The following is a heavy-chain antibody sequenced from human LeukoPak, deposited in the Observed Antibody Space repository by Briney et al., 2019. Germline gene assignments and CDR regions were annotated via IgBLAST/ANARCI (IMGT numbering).Heavy chain of an antibody. D-gene: IGHD3-10*01. J-gene: IGHJ4*02. CDR1: GYSISRGYY. Sequence: SETLSLTCTVSGYSISRGYYWGWIRQSPGKGLEWIGSIYHSGTTYYNPSLKSRVTISVDTSKNQFSLKLTSVTAADTAVYYCARAIRITMVRGVMNYFDYWGQGTLVTVSS. V-gene: IGHV4-38-2*02. CDR3: ARAIRITMVRGVMNYFDY. CDR2: IYHSGTT.